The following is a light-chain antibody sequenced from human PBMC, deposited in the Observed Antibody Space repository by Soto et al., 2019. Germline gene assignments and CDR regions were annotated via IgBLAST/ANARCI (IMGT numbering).Light chain of an antibody. CDR2: KAS. CDR3: QQYNSYPYT. J-gene: IGKJ2*01. CDR1: QSISSW. Sequence: DIQMTQSPSTLSASVGDRVTITCRASQSISSWLAWYQQKPGKAPKLLLYKASNLQSGVPSRFSGSGSGTELTLTISSLQPDDTATYYCQQYNSYPYTFGQGTKLEIK. V-gene: IGKV1-5*03.